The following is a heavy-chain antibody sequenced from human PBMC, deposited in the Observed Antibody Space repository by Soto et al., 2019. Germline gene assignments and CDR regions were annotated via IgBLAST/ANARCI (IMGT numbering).Heavy chain of an antibody. D-gene: IGHD6-13*01. CDR2: IYYSGST. V-gene: IGHV4-31*03. J-gene: IGHJ4*02. CDR3: AWHAGYSSRWYGSDY. CDR1: GGSISSSGYY. Sequence: SETLSLTCTVSGGSISSSGYYWSWIRQHPGKGLEWIGYIYYSGSTYYNPSLKSRVTISVDTSKNQFSLKLSSVTAADTAVYYCAWHAGYSSRWYGSDYWGQGTLVTVSS.